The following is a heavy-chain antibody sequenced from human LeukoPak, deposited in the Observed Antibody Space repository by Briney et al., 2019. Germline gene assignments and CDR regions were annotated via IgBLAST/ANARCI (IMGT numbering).Heavy chain of an antibody. CDR1: GFTFSTYG. V-gene: IGHV3-33*06. D-gene: IGHD4-23*01. CDR3: AKDSYGGNSGPDN. CDR2: IWYDGINK. J-gene: IGHJ4*02. Sequence: GGSLRLSCAASGFTFSTYGMHWVRQAPGKGLEWVAVIWYDGINKYYADSVKGRFTISRDNYKNTLYLQMNSLRAEDTAIYYCAKDSYGGNSGPDNWGQGTLVTVSS.